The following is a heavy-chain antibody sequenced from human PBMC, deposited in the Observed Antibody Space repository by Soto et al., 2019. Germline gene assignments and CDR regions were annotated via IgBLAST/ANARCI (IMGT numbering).Heavy chain of an antibody. CDR3: ARAPDSYDFWSSYYIAYYYYGMDV. CDR1: GYTFTSYY. D-gene: IGHD3-3*01. V-gene: IGHV1-46*01. J-gene: IGHJ6*02. CDR2: INPSGGST. Sequence: ASVKVSCKASGYTFTSYYMHWVRQAPGQGLEWMGIINPSGGSTSYAQKFQGRVTMTRDTSTSTVYMELSSLRSEDTAVYYCARAPDSYDFWSSYYIAYYYYGMDVWGQGTTVTVSS.